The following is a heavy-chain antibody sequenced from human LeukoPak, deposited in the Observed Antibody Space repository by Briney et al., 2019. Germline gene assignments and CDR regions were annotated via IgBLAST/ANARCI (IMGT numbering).Heavy chain of an antibody. Sequence: SETLSLTCTVSGGSISSYYWSWIRQPAGKGLEGIGRIYISGSTNYNPSLKSRATMSVDTSKHQFSLKLRSVTAADTAVYYCARDRGTWNDDGFDYWGQGTLVTVSS. D-gene: IGHD1-1*01. V-gene: IGHV4-4*07. CDR1: GGSISSYY. CDR2: IYISGST. J-gene: IGHJ4*02. CDR3: ARDRGTWNDDGFDY.